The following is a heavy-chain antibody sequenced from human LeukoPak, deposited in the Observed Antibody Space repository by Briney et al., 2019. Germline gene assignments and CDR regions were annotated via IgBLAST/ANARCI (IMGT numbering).Heavy chain of an antibody. D-gene: IGHD4-17*01. Sequence: GGSLRLSCAASGFTFSSHAMSWVRQAPGKGLEWVSSLSGSGGTTYHADSVKGRFSISRDNSKNTLYLQLNSLRAEDTAVYYCAKGGSTSRETTSRVVFGYYYYLDVWGKGTPVTVSS. J-gene: IGHJ6*03. V-gene: IGHV3-23*01. CDR2: LSGSGGTT. CDR3: AKGGSTSRETTSRVVFGYYYYLDV. CDR1: GFTFSSHA.